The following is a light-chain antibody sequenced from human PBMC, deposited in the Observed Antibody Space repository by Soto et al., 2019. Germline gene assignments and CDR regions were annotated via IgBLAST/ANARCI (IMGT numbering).Light chain of an antibody. V-gene: IGKV1-5*03. J-gene: IGKJ4*01. CDR1: QSINSW. CDR3: QQYNDYPLT. CDR2: KAS. Sequence: DIQMTQSPSTLSASVGDRVTITCRARQSINSWLAWYQQKPGKATKLLIYKASNLESGVPSRFSNSGSGTELTLTIGSLQPDDFAPYHCQQYNDYPLTFGGVTKVEIK.